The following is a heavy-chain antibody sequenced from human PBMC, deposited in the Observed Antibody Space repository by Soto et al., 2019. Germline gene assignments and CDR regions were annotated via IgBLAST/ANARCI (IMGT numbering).Heavy chain of an antibody. D-gene: IGHD5-18*01. V-gene: IGHV2-26*01. J-gene: IGHJ4*02. CDR1: GFSLSNARMG. CDR3: ARIPKRGYSYGCDY. Sequence: QVTLKESGPVLVKPTETLTLTCTVSGFSLSNARMGVSWIRQPPGKALEWLAHIFSNDEKSYSTSLKSRLTISKDTSKSQVVLTMTNMDPVDTATYYCARIPKRGYSYGCDYWGQGTLVTVSS. CDR2: IFSNDEK.